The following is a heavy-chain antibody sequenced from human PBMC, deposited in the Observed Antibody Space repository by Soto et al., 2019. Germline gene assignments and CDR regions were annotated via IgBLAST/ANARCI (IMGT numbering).Heavy chain of an antibody. CDR3: ARELPTTIRGGYYYSYGMDV. V-gene: IGHV3-74*03. CDR2: LHSDGTTT. D-gene: IGHD2-2*02. CDR1: GFIFSGYW. J-gene: IGHJ6*02. Sequence: EVQLVESGGGLVQPGGSLRLSCAASGFIFSGYWMHWVRQAPGKGLVWVSRLHSDGTTTTYADSVKGRFTISRDNTRNTLYLQMNSLRADDTAVHYCARELPTTIRGGYYYSYGMDVWGQGTTVTVSS.